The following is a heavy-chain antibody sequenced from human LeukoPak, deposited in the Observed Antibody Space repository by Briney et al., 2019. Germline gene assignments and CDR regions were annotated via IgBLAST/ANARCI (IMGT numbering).Heavy chain of an antibody. CDR3: ARGPREYCSSTSCSFDY. V-gene: IGHV3-7*01. D-gene: IGHD2-2*01. CDR1: GFNLGSNW. J-gene: IGHJ4*02. Sequence: PGGSLRLSCAASGFNLGSNWMSWVRQAPGKGLEWVANIKLDRSEIYYVDSVKGRFTIFRDNAKNSLYLQMNSLRAEDTAVYYCARGPREYCSSTSCSFDYWGQGTLVTVSS. CDR2: IKLDRSEI.